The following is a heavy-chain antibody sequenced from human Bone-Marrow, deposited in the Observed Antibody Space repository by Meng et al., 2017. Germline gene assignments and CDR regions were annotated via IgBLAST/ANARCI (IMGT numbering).Heavy chain of an antibody. J-gene: IGHJ6*02. Sequence: GGSLRLSCAASGFTFTNAWMTWVRQAPGKGLEWVGRIKSKTDGGTTDYAAPVKGRFTISRDDSKNTLYLQMNSLKTEDTAVYYCTTDLWEVGATSVDYYYYYGMDVWGQGTTVTVSS. V-gene: IGHV3-15*01. CDR1: GFTFTNAW. CDR3: TTDLWEVGATSVDYYYYYGMDV. D-gene: IGHD1-26*01. CDR2: IKSKTDGGTT.